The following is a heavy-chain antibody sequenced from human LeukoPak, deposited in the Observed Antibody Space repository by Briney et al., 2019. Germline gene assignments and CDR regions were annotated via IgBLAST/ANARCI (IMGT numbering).Heavy chain of an antibody. CDR3: ARGYSSTSCYAFDY. J-gene: IGHJ4*02. CDR2: IYYSGST. V-gene: IGHV4-59*01. D-gene: IGHD2-2*01. CDR1: GGSISSYY. Sequence: SETLSLTCTVSGGSISSYYWSWIRQPPGKGLEWIGYIYYSGSTNYNPSLKSRVTISVDTSKNQFSLKLSSVTAADTAVYYCARGYSSTSCYAFDYWGQGTLVTVSS.